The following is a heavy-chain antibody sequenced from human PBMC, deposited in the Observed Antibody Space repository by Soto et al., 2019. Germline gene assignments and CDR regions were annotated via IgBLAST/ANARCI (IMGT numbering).Heavy chain of an antibody. CDR1: GFTFSSYG. Sequence: VGSLRLSCAASGFTFSSYGMHWVRQAPGKGLEWVAVIWYDGSNKYYADSVKGRFTISRDNSKNTLYLQMNSLRAEDTAVYYCARDVQGYNWFDPWGQGTLVTVSS. CDR3: ARDVQGYNWFDP. J-gene: IGHJ5*02. V-gene: IGHV3-33*01. CDR2: IWYDGSNK.